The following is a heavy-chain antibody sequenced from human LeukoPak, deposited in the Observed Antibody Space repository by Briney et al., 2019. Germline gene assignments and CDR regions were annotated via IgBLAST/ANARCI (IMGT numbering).Heavy chain of an antibody. CDR3: ARLRFDFWSGYTHPSFDY. CDR2: IYTSGST. Sequence: PSQTLSLTCTVSGGSISSGSYYWSWIRQPAGKGLEWIGRIYTSGSTNYNPSLKSRVTISVDTSKNQFSLKLSSVTAADTAVYFCARLRFDFWSGYTHPSFDYWGQGTLVTVSS. V-gene: IGHV4-61*02. J-gene: IGHJ4*02. D-gene: IGHD3-3*01. CDR1: GGSISSGSYY.